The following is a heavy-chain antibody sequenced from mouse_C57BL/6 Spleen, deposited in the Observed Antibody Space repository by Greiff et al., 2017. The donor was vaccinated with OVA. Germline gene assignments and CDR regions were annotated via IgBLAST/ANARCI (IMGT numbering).Heavy chain of an antibody. CDR3: ARITPHYYAMDY. CDR2: IYPGSGST. Sequence: QVQLQQSGAELVKPGASVKMSCKASGYTFTSYWITWVKQRPGQGLEWIGDIYPGSGSTNYNEKFKSKATLTVDTSSSTAYMQLSSLTSEDSAVYYCARITPHYYAMDYWGQGTSVTVSS. J-gene: IGHJ4*01. V-gene: IGHV1-55*01. CDR1: GYTFTSYW.